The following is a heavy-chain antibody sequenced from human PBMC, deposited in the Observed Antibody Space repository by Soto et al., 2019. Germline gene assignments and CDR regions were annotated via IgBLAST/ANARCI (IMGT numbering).Heavy chain of an antibody. CDR3: ERIYDFWSGHGAFDI. V-gene: IGHV4-31*03. J-gene: IGHJ3*02. Sequence: QVQLQESGPGLVKPSQTLSLTCTVSGGSVNSNGYYWSWIRQHPVKGLECSGHIYYAGSTYYNPSLESRTPISRDTSKNQFALELTSVTAADTAVYYCERIYDFWSGHGAFDIWGQGSMVTVSS. CDR1: GGSVNSNGYY. D-gene: IGHD3-3*01. CDR2: IYYAGST.